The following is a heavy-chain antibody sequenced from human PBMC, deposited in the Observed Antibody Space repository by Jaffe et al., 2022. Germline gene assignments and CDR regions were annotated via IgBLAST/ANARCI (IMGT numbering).Heavy chain of an antibody. V-gene: IGHV3-53*02. CDR3: ARDCHNIAAADAYWYFDL. D-gene: IGHD6-13*01. CDR1: GFTVSSNY. Sequence: EVQLVETGGGLIQPGGSLRLSCAASGFTVSSNYMSWVRQAPGKGLEWVSVIYSGGSTYYADSVKGRFTISRDNSKNTLYLQMNSLRAEDTAVYYCARDCHNIAAADAYWYFDLWGRGTLVTVSS. CDR2: IYSGGST. J-gene: IGHJ2*01.